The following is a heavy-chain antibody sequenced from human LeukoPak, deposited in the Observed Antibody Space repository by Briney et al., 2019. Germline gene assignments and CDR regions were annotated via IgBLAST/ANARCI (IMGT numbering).Heavy chain of an antibody. CDR3: NIVGAGLTYYYYMDV. Sequence: ASVKVSCKASGYTFTSYYMHWVRQAPGQGLEWMGIINPSGGSTSYAQKFQGRVTMTRNTSISTAYMELSSLRSEDTAVYYCNIVGAGLTYYYYMDVWGKGTTATISS. J-gene: IGHJ6*03. CDR1: GYTFTSYY. CDR2: INPSGGST. V-gene: IGHV1-46*03. D-gene: IGHD1-26*01.